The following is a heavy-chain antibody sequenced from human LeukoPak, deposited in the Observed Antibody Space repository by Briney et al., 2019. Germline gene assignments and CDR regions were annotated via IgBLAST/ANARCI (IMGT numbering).Heavy chain of an antibody. Sequence: PGGSLRLSCAASGFTFSSYAMHWVRQAPGMGLEWVAVISYDGSNKYYADSVKGRFTISRDNSKNTLYLQMNSLRAEDTAVYYCARVYRNEEGFWTPNNYMDVWGKGTTVTVSS. CDR3: ARVYRNEEGFWTPNNYMDV. D-gene: IGHD3/OR15-3a*01. CDR1: GFTFSSYA. V-gene: IGHV3-30-3*01. CDR2: ISYDGSNK. J-gene: IGHJ6*03.